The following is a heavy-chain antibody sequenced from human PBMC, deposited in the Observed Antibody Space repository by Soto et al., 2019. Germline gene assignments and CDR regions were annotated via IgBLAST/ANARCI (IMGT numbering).Heavy chain of an antibody. Sequence: SCKASGFTFSNYALHWVRQRPGKGLEWVALISYDGRDEYYADSVNGRFTISRDNSKNTLYLHVNSLRPEDTAVYFCARDRCSGDDCYSDYYYGFDVWGRGTTVTVSS. V-gene: IGHV3-30*04. CDR3: ARDRCSGDDCYSDYYYGFDV. D-gene: IGHD2-21*02. J-gene: IGHJ6*02. CDR2: ISYDGRDE. CDR1: GFTFSNYA.